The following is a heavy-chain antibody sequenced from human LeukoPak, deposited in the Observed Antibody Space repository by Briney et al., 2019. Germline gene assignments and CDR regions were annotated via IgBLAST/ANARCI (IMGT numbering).Heavy chain of an antibody. V-gene: IGHV3-23*01. CDR3: ARDSGNYYGFDY. Sequence: GGSLRLSCAASGFTFNSYVMTRVRQAPGKGLEWVSGISGGGGRTYYADSVRGRFTISRDISKNTLYLQINSLRADDTAIYYCARDSGNYYGFDYWGQGTLVTVSS. J-gene: IGHJ4*02. D-gene: IGHD1-26*01. CDR1: GFTFNSYV. CDR2: ISGGGGRT.